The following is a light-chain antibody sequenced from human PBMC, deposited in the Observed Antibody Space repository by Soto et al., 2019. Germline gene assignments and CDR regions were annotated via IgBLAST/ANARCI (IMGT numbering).Light chain of an antibody. CDR1: QSISSW. Sequence: DIQMTQSPSTLSASVGDRVTITCRASQSISSWLAWYQQKPGKAPKLLIYKASSLESGVPSRFSGSGSGTEFTLTISSLQADDFATYSCQQYNSYLGTFGQGTKVEIK. CDR3: QQYNSYLGT. CDR2: KAS. J-gene: IGKJ1*01. V-gene: IGKV1-5*03.